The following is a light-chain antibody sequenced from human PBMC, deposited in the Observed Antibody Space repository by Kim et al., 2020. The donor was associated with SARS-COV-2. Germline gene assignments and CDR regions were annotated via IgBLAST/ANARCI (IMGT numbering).Light chain of an antibody. V-gene: IGKV1-33*01. J-gene: IGKJ4*01. CDR3: QQYDNLPT. CDR1: QDISNY. Sequence: LSASVGDRVTITCQASQDISNYLNWYQQKPGKAPKLLIYDASNLETGVPPRFSGSGSGTDFTFTISSLQPEDIATYYCQQYDNLPTFGGGTKLEI. CDR2: DAS.